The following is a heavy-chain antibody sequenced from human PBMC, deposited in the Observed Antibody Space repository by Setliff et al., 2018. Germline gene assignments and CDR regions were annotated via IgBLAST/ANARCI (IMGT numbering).Heavy chain of an antibody. CDR1: GYTFTGYY. Sequence: ASVKVSCKASGYTFTGYYMHWVRQAPGQGLEWMGIIDPSGDYTNYAQKFQGRVTMATDTSASTAYLELRSLRSDDTAVYYCARYPGIAAAVYSDYWGQGTLVTVSS. CDR3: ARYPGIAAAVYSDY. D-gene: IGHD6-13*01. J-gene: IGHJ4*02. V-gene: IGHV1-46*01. CDR2: IDPSGDYT.